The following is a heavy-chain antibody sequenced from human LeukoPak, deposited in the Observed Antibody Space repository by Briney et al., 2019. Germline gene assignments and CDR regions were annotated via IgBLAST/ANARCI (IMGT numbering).Heavy chain of an antibody. CDR1: GFTFSSYA. D-gene: IGHD3-22*01. Sequence: PGGSLRLSCAASGFTFSSYAMSWVRQAPGKGLEWVSAISDSGGSTCYADSVKGRFTISRDNLKNTLYLQMSILRAEDTAVYYCAKLAHNYDTKVDYWGQGTLVTVSS. CDR2: ISDSGGST. CDR3: AKLAHNYDTKVDY. J-gene: IGHJ4*02. V-gene: IGHV3-23*01.